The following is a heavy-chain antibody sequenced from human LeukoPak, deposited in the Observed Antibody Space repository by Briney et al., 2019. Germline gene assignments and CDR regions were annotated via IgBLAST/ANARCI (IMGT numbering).Heavy chain of an antibody. Sequence: SETLSLTCTVSGGSLSTFYWTWIRQPPGKGREGIGDIYYSGSTNYNPSLKSRVTISVDTPKNQFSLKLSSVTAADTAVYYCARISASSSWYAYYYYGMDVWGQGTTVTVSS. CDR1: GGSLSTFY. D-gene: IGHD6-13*01. CDR2: IYYSGST. V-gene: IGHV4-59*08. J-gene: IGHJ6*01. CDR3: ARISASSSWYAYYYYGMDV.